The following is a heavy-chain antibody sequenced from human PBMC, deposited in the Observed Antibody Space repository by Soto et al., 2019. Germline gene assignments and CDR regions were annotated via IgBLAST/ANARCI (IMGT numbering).Heavy chain of an antibody. CDR1: GGSISSSNW. CDR3: ARAAGGGYDFWSGSYYYYGMDV. Sequence: QVQLQESGPGLVKPSGTLSLTCAVSGGSISSSNWWSWVRQPPGKGLEWSGEIYHSGSTNYNPSLKIRVTISVDKSKNQFSLKLSSVTAADTAVYYCARAAGGGYDFWSGSYYYYGMDVWGQGITVTVSS. J-gene: IGHJ6*02. D-gene: IGHD3-3*01. V-gene: IGHV4-4*02. CDR2: IYHSGST.